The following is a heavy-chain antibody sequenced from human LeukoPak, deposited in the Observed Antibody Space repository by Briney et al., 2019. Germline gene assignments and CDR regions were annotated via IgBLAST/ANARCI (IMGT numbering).Heavy chain of an antibody. CDR1: GGSISSSSYY. J-gene: IGHJ4*02. V-gene: IGHV4-39*01. CDR2: IYYSGST. Sequence: SETLSLTCTVSGGSISSSSYYWGWIRQPPGKGLEWIGSIYYSGSTYYNPSLKSRVTISVDTSKNQFSLKLSSVTAADTAVYYCVRTGVLVRGVTYFDYWGQGTLVTVSS. CDR3: VRTGVLVRGVTYFDY. D-gene: IGHD3-10*01.